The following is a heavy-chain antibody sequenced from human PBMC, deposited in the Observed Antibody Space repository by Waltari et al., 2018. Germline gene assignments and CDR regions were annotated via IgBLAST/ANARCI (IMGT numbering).Heavy chain of an antibody. V-gene: IGHV4-39*07. J-gene: IGHJ4*02. CDR3: AREEIYYDTSGYYFDY. CDR1: GDSISSSSYY. Sequence: QLQLQESGPGLVKPSETLSLTCTVSGDSISSSSYYWGWIRQPPGKGLEWIASIYYSGSKYYKPSLRSRLTISLDTSKNQFSLKVSSVTAADTAVYYCAREEIYYDTSGYYFDYWGQGTLVTVSS. CDR2: IYYSGSK. D-gene: IGHD3-22*01.